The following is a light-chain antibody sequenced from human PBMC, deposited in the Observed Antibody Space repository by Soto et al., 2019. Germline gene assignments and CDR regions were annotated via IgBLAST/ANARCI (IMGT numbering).Light chain of an antibody. CDR2: LEGSGSY. CDR3: ETWDSNTPMV. Sequence: QTVVTQSSSASASLGSSVKLTCTLSSGHSSYIIAWHQQQPGKAPRYLMKLEGSGSYNKGSGVPDRFSGSSSGADRYLTISNLQSEDEADYYCETWDSNTPMVFGGGTKLTVL. J-gene: IGLJ2*01. CDR1: SGHSSYI. V-gene: IGLV4-60*03.